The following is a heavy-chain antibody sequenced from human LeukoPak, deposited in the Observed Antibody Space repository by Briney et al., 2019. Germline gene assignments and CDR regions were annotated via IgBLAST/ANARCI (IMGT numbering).Heavy chain of an antibody. Sequence: GGSLRLSCAASGFTFSSYGMHWVRQAPGKGLEWVAFIRYDGSNKYYADSVKGRFTISRDNSKSTLYLQMNSLRAEDTAVYYCAKDYYDSSGYQRSGYWGQGTLVTVSS. V-gene: IGHV3-30*02. CDR3: AKDYYDSSGYQRSGY. CDR2: IRYDGSNK. CDR1: GFTFSSYG. D-gene: IGHD3-22*01. J-gene: IGHJ4*02.